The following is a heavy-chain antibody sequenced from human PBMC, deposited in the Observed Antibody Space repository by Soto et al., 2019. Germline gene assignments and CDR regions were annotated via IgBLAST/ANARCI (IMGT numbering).Heavy chain of an antibody. CDR3: ARRWGGTFDY. D-gene: IGHD2-21*01. CDR2: IYYSGST. V-gene: IGHV4-59*01. J-gene: IGHJ4*02. Sequence: QVQLKESCTGLVKPSETLSLTGTVSGGSISSYYWSWIRQPPGKGLEWIGYIYYSGSTNYNPSLKSRVTISVDTSKNQFSLKLSSVTAADTAVYYCARRWGGTFDYWGQGTLVTVSS. CDR1: GGSISSYY.